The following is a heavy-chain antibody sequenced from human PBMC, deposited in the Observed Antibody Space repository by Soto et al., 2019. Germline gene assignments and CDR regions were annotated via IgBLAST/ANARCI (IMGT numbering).Heavy chain of an antibody. CDR3: VRDPVGATLPLMYGMDV. Sequence: EVQLVESGGGLVQPGGSLRLSCAASSGFTFSIYEMNWVRQAPGKGPEWLSYISSGGLNIHYADSVKGRFTISRDNAKNSLYLQMHSLRAEDTAVYYCVRDPVGATLPLMYGMDVWGQGTTVTVSS. D-gene: IGHD1-26*01. J-gene: IGHJ6*02. V-gene: IGHV3-48*03. CDR2: ISSGGLNI. CDR1: GFTFSIYE.